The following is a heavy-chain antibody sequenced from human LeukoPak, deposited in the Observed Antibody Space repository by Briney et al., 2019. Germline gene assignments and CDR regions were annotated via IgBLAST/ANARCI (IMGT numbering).Heavy chain of an antibody. D-gene: IGHD6-13*01. CDR1: GFTFSSYE. CDR3: ARDPSSWYYYYMDV. J-gene: IGHJ6*03. Sequence: GGSLRLSCAASGFTFSSYEMNWVRQAPGKGLEWVSYISSSSSTIYYADSVKGRFTISRDNAKNSLYLQMSSLRAEDTAVYYCARDPSSWYYYYMDVWGKGTTVTVSS. V-gene: IGHV3-48*01. CDR2: ISSSSSTI.